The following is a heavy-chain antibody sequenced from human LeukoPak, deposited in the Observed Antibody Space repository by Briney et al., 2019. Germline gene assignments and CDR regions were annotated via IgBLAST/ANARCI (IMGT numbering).Heavy chain of an antibody. Sequence: SVKVSCKASGYTFTGYYMHWVRQAPGQGLEWMGRIIPILGIANYAQKFQGRVTITADKSTSTAYMELSSLRSEDTAVYYCARGFYSSGWYDYWGQGTLVTVSS. D-gene: IGHD6-19*01. CDR3: ARGFYSSGWYDY. J-gene: IGHJ4*02. V-gene: IGHV1-69*04. CDR2: IIPILGIA. CDR1: GYTFTGYY.